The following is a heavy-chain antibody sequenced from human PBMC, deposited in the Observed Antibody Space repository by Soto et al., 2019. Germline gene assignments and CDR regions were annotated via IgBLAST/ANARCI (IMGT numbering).Heavy chain of an antibody. D-gene: IGHD2-21*01. CDR1: GFSFSTSSVG. J-gene: IGHJ4*02. Sequence: QITLKESGPPLVKPTQTLTLTCTFSGFSFSTSSVGVGWIRQPPGKALEWLALIYWDDDTRYNPSLRNRLTTTTAASRNQAVVTMTAMDPVDTGTYFCVNVYGVGLGIRSYFDYWGQGTLVTVSS. V-gene: IGHV2-5*04. CDR2: IYWDDDT. CDR3: VNVYGVGLGIRSYFDY.